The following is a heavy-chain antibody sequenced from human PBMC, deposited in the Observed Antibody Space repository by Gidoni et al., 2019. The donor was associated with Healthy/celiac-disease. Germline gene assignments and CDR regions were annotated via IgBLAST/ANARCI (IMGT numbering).Heavy chain of an antibody. CDR2: ISSSGSTI. V-gene: IGHV3-48*03. CDR1: GFTFSSYD. J-gene: IGHJ6*02. CDR3: ARDRDSPVQWLAYYGMDV. Sequence: EVQLVESGGGLVQPGGSLRLSCDASGFTFSSYDMNWVRQAPGKGLEWVSDISSSGSTIYYADSVKGRFTISRDNAKNSLYLQMNSLRAEDTAVYYCARDRDSPVQWLAYYGMDVWGQGTTVTVSS. D-gene: IGHD6-19*01.